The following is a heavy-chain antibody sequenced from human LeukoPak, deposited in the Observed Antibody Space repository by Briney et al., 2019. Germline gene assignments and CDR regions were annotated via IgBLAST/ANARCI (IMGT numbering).Heavy chain of an antibody. CDR2: INHSGST. CDR1: GGSFSGYY. V-gene: IGHV4-34*01. D-gene: IGHD3-3*01. J-gene: IGHJ5*02. CDR3: ARGETIFGVVTNNWFDP. Sequence: PSETLSLTCAVYGGSFSGYYWSWIRQPPGKGLEWIGEINHSGSTNYNPSLKSRVTISVDTSKNQFSLKLSSVTAADTAVYYCARGETIFGVVTNNWFDPWGQGTLVTVSS.